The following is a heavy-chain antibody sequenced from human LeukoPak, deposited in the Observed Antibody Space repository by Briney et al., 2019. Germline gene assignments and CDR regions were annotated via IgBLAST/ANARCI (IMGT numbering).Heavy chain of an antibody. Sequence: GGSLRLSCTASGFTLSTYTMNWVRQAPEKGLEWVSYISSTSTTKYYADSVKCRFTISRDNSKNSLDLQMNRLTAEDTAVYYCARVRSGYDFDYFDYWGQGTLVTVSS. CDR2: ISSTSTTK. V-gene: IGHV3-48*04. J-gene: IGHJ4*02. D-gene: IGHD5-12*01. CDR1: GFTLSTYT. CDR3: ARVRSGYDFDYFDY.